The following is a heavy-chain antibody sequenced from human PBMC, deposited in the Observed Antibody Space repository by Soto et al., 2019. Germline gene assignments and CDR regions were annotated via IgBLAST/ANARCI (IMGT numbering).Heavy chain of an antibody. Sequence: PSETLSLTCTVSGGSVSSGSYYWSWIRQPPGKGLEWIGYIYYSGSTNYNPSLKSRVTISVDTSKNQFSLKLSSVTAADTAVYYCARVAPDYYGSGSYPFDDWGQGTLVTGSS. D-gene: IGHD3-10*01. J-gene: IGHJ4*02. CDR3: ARVAPDYYGSGSYPFDD. V-gene: IGHV4-61*01. CDR1: GGSVSSGSYY. CDR2: IYYSGST.